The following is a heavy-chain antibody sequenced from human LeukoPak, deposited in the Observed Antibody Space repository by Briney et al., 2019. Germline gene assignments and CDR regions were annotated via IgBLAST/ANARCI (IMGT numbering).Heavy chain of an antibody. J-gene: IGHJ4*02. V-gene: IGHV3-33*01. CDR3: ARDSGVIAPDLDY. CDR2: IWYDGSKQ. Sequence: PGVSLRLSCVASGYTFRSHGMHWVRQAPGKGLECVAVIWYDGSKQYYADSVKGRFTISRDDFKNTLYLQMNSLRVEDTALYHCARDSGVIAPDLDYWGQGTQVTVSS. D-gene: IGHD2/OR15-2a*01. CDR1: GYTFRSHG.